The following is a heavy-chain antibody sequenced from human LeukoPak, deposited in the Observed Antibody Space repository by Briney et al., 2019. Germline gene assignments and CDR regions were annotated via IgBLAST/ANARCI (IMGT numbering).Heavy chain of an antibody. J-gene: IGHJ6*04. D-gene: IGHD3-10*02. V-gene: IGHV3-48*03. CDR2: ISSSGSTI. CDR1: GSTFSSYE. Sequence: PGGSLRLSCAASGSTFSSYEMNWVRQAPGKGLEWVSYISSSGSTIYYADSVKGRFTISTDNAKNSLYLQMNSLRAEDTAVYYCAELGITMIGGVWGKGTTVTISS. CDR3: AELGITMIGGV.